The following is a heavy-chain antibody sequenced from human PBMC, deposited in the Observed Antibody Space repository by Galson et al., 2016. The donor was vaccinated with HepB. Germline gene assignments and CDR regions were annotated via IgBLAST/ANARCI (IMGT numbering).Heavy chain of an antibody. CDR2: ISWNSGSI. J-gene: IGHJ5*02. V-gene: IGHV3-9*01. Sequence: SLRLSCAASGFTFYDYAMHWVRQAPGKGLEWVSGISWNSGSIGYADSVKGRFTISRDNAKNSLYLQMNSLRAEDTAVYYCAREGAIFGVVTNWFDPWGQGTLVTVSS. CDR3: AREGAIFGVVTNWFDP. CDR1: GFTFYDYA. D-gene: IGHD3-3*01.